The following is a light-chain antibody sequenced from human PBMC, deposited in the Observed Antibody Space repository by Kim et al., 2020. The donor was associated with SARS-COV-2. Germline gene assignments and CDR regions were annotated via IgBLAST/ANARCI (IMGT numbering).Light chain of an antibody. Sequence: VAPGQTASITCAGDKLGNKYVCWYQQKPGQSPVLVIYQDNKRPSGSPERFSGSNSGNTATLTISGTRAMDEADYYCQAWDSSTALVFGGGTKLTVL. V-gene: IGLV3-1*01. CDR1: KLGNKY. CDR3: QAWDSSTALV. CDR2: QDN. J-gene: IGLJ2*01.